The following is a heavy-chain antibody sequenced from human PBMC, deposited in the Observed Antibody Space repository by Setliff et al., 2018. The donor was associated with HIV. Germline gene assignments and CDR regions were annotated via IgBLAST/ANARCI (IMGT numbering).Heavy chain of an antibody. J-gene: IGHJ4*02. Sequence: PGGSLRLSCAASGFTFSDYYMSWIRQAPGKGLEWVSYISSSGDPIYYADSVKGRFAISRDNTKNSLYLQMNSLRVEDTAVYYCATDCAVVGGTGSLDSWGQGTLVTVSS. CDR1: GFTFSDYY. CDR2: ISSSGDPI. V-gene: IGHV3-11*01. CDR3: ATDCAVVGGTGSLDS. D-gene: IGHD1-26*01.